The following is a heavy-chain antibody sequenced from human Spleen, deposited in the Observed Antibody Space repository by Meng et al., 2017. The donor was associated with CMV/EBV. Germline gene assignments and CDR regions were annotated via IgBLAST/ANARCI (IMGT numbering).Heavy chain of an antibody. J-gene: IGHJ5*02. CDR1: GGSISSYY. V-gene: IGHV4-59*01. D-gene: IGHD6-6*01. Sequence: LTRTVSGGSISSYYWSWIRQPPGKGLEWIGYIYYSGSTNYNPSLKSRVTISVDTSKNQFSLKLSSVTAADTAVYYCARGASMGWFDPWGQGTLVTVSS. CDR3: ARGASMGWFDP. CDR2: IYYSGST.